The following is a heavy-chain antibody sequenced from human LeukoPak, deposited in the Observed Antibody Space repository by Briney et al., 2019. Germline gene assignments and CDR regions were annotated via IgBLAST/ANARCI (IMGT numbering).Heavy chain of an antibody. Sequence: GGSLRLSCAASGFTFSSYGMHWVRQAPGKGLEWVAVISYDGSNKYYADSVKGRFTISRDNSKNTLYLQMNSLRVEDTAVYYCAKDLNPRDAKGRPVPTDYWGQGTLVTVSS. D-gene: IGHD4-17*01. CDR1: GFTFSSYG. J-gene: IGHJ4*02. CDR3: AKDLNPRDAKGRPVPTDY. CDR2: ISYDGSNK. V-gene: IGHV3-30*18.